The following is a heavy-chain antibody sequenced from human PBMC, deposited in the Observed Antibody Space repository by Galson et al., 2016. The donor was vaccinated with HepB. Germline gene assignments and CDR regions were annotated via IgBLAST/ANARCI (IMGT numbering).Heavy chain of an antibody. Sequence: SLRLSCAASGFTFTNYAMTWVRQAPGKGLQWVSGISGSINATYYADSVKGRFIISRDDSKNTLYLQMHSLRAEDTALYYCAKLPSRYYGSGAGYGMDFWGQGTTVTVSS. J-gene: IGHJ6*02. CDR3: AKLPSRYYGSGAGYGMDF. CDR1: GFTFTNYA. V-gene: IGHV3-23*01. D-gene: IGHD3-10*01. CDR2: ISGSINAT.